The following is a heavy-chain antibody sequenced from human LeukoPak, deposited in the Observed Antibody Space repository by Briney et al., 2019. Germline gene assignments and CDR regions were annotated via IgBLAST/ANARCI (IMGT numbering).Heavy chain of an antibody. J-gene: IGHJ6*03. D-gene: IGHD3-10*01. V-gene: IGHV3-7*01. CDR3: ARSPGHGAFYYYYYYMDV. CDR2: IKQDGSEN. Sequence: GGSLRLSCAASGFTFSSYWMSWVRQAPGKGLEWVGNIKQDGSENYYVDSVKGRFIISRDNAKNLLYLQMNSLRAEDTAVYYCARSPGHGAFYYYYYYMDVWGKGTTVTVSS. CDR1: GFTFSSYW.